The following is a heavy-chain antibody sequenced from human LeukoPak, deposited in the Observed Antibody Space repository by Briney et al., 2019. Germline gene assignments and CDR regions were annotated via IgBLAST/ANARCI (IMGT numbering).Heavy chain of an antibody. CDR1: GFTFSSYS. D-gene: IGHD3-22*01. CDR2: ISSSSSYI. J-gene: IGHJ4*02. CDR3: AREGAQVDYDSRVYYYRGFDY. Sequence: PGGSLRLSCAASGFTFSSYSMNWVRQAPGKGLEWVSSISSSSSYIYYADSVKGRFTISRDNAKNSLYLQMNSLRAEDTAVYYCAREGAQVDYDSRVYYYRGFDYWGQGTLVTVSS. V-gene: IGHV3-21*04.